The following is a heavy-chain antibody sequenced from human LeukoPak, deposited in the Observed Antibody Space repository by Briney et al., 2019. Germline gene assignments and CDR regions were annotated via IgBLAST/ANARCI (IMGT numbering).Heavy chain of an antibody. CDR1: GGTFSSYA. CDR2: IIPIFGTA. Sequence: ASVKVSCKASGGTFSSYAISWVRQAPGQGLEWMGGIIPIFGTANYAQKFQGRVTITTDESTSTAYMGLSSLRSEDTAVYYCARGNTIVGATTAYNAFDYWGQGTLVTVSS. V-gene: IGHV1-69*05. CDR3: ARGNTIVGATTAYNAFDY. D-gene: IGHD1-26*01. J-gene: IGHJ4*02.